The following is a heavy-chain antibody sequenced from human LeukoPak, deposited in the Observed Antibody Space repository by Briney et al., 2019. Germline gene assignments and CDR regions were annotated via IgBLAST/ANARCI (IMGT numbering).Heavy chain of an antibody. J-gene: IGHJ4*02. CDR3: AKSHSVVTRGYFDY. D-gene: IGHD2-2*01. Sequence: GGSLRLSCAASGFTFSGFAMSWVRQAPGKGLEWLSTISDSGGSTYYADSVRGRFTISRDNSKDALYVQMNRLRAEDAAVYYCAKSHSVVTRGYFDYWGQGARVTVSS. V-gene: IGHV3-23*01. CDR1: GFTFSGFA. CDR2: ISDSGGST.